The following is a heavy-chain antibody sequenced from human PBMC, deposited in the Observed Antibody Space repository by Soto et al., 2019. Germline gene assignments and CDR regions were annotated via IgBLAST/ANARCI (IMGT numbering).Heavy chain of an antibody. CDR1: GGSISSSPYY. Sequence: PSETLSLTCTVSGGSISSSPYYWGWIRQPPGKGLEWIGSMFYSGSTYYSPSLKSRVTISRDTSKNQFSLKLSSVTAADTAVYYCARHRDYNRSGSWFDYWGQGTLVTVS. D-gene: IGHD3-10*01. CDR3: ARHRDYNRSGSWFDY. J-gene: IGHJ4*02. V-gene: IGHV4-39*01. CDR2: MFYSGST.